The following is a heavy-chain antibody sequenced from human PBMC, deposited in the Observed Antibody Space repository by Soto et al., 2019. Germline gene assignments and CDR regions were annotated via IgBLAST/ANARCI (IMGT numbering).Heavy chain of an antibody. V-gene: IGHV4-59*08. D-gene: IGHD3-10*01. Sequence: SETLSLTCTVSGGSISSYYWSWILQPPGKGLEWIGYIYYSGSTNYNPSLKSRVTISVDTSKNQFSLKLSSVTAADTAVYYCARSLTAALLWFGDYYYMDVWGKGTTVTVSS. CDR1: GGSISSYY. J-gene: IGHJ6*03. CDR2: IYYSGST. CDR3: ARSLTAALLWFGDYYYMDV.